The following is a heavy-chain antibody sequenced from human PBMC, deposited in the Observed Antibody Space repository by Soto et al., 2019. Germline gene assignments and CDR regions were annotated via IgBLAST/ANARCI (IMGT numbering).Heavy chain of an antibody. Sequence: ASVKVSCKASGGTFSSYAISWVRQAPGQGLEWMGGIIPIFGTANYAQKFQGRVTITADESTSTAYMELSSLRSEDTAVYYCARGASSEGGQRERYYYYYGMDVWGQGTTVTVSS. V-gene: IGHV1-69*13. J-gene: IGHJ6*02. CDR1: GGTFSSYA. CDR3: ARGASSEGGQRERYYYYYGMDV. D-gene: IGHD6-25*01. CDR2: IIPIFGTA.